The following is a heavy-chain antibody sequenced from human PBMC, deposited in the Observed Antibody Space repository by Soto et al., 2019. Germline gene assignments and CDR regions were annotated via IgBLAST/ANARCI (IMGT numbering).Heavy chain of an antibody. J-gene: IGHJ5*02. CDR2: IYTSGST. CDR3: ARDRTIFGVVLFPGGGNWFDP. V-gene: IGHV4-4*07. D-gene: IGHD3-3*01. CDR1: GGSISSYY. Sequence: KTSETLSLTCTVSGGSISSYYWSWIRQPAGKXLEWIGRIYTSGSTNYNPSLKSRVTMSVDTSKNQFSLKLSSVTAADTAVYYCARDRTIFGVVLFPGGGNWFDPWGQGSLVTVFS.